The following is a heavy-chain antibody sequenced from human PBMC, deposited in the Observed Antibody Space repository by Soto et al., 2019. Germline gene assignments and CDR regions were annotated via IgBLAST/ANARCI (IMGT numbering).Heavy chain of an antibody. J-gene: IGHJ6*02. V-gene: IGHV4-59*01. CDR2: VYHTGAT. D-gene: IGHD3-10*01. CDR1: GGSIRSYY. Sequence: PSETLSLTCTVSGGSIRSYYWSWIRQPPGKGPEWIGYVYHTGATNYNPSLESRVTISLDTSKNQFSLKLSSVTAADTAVYYCARDRITMVRGVRQKNYYYGMDVWGQGTTVTVSS. CDR3: ARDRITMVRGVRQKNYYYGMDV.